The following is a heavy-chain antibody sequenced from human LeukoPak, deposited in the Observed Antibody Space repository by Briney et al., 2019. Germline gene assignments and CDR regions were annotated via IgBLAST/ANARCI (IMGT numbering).Heavy chain of an antibody. D-gene: IGHD6-13*01. Sequence: SVGCLRLSCAASGFTFCSYAMHSVREAPGKGLGWVAGISFDGSNTYYADSVKGRFTITRDNSQNPLYLQMNSLRAEDTAGYYCAGCIAAAVFDYWGQGTLVTVSS. J-gene: IGHJ4*02. CDR1: GFTFCSYA. V-gene: IGHV3-30*04. CDR3: AGCIAAAVFDY. CDR2: ISFDGSNT.